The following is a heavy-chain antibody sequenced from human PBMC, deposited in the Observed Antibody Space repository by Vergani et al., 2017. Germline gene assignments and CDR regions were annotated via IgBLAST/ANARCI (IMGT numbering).Heavy chain of an antibody. CDR3: ASNSEGVAGTRACCYNYMDV. V-gene: IGHV3-33*01. D-gene: IGHD6-19*01. CDR2: IWYDGSNK. J-gene: IGHJ6*03. CDR1: GFPFSSYG. Sequence: QVQLVESGGGVVKLGRPLRLPCAASGFPFSSYGMHWVGQAPGRGLEWVAVIWYDGSNKYYADSVKGRFTSCRDNSKNTLYRQMNSLRADDTAVYYCASNSEGVAGTRACCYNYMDVWGKGTTVTVSS.